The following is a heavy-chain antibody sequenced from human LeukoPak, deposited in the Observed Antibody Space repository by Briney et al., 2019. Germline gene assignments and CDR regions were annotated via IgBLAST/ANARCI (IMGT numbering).Heavy chain of an antibody. Sequence: GGSLRLSCAASGFSLSNYWMHWVRQAPGKGLMWVSQISPDGSQTFYADSVKGRFTISRDNAKNSLYLQMNSLRAEDTAVYYCARGSIAVADFDYWGQGTLVTVSS. J-gene: IGHJ4*02. CDR3: ARGSIAVADFDY. V-gene: IGHV3-74*01. CDR1: GFSLSNYW. D-gene: IGHD6-19*01. CDR2: ISPDGSQT.